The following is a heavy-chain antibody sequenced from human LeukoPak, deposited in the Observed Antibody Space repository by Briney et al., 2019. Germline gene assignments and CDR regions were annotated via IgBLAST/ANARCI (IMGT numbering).Heavy chain of an antibody. Sequence: ASVKVSCKASGGTLSSYAISWVRQAPGQGLEWRGGIIPIFGTANYAQKFQGRVTITADESTSTAYMELSSLRSEDTAVYYCARDRTAYDYIWGSYRHFDYWGQGTLVTVSS. V-gene: IGHV1-69*13. D-gene: IGHD3-16*02. CDR3: ARDRTAYDYIWGSYRHFDY. CDR1: GGTLSSYA. CDR2: IIPIFGTA. J-gene: IGHJ4*02.